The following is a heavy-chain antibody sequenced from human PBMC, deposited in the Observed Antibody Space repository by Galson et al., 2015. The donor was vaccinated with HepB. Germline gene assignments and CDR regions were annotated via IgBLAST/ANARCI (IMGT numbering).Heavy chain of an antibody. V-gene: IGHV3-72*01. CDR3: ARAAYRSGGSCWGFDY. CDR2: TRNKANSYTT. Sequence: SLRLSCAASGFAFSDYYMDWVRQAPGKGLEWVGRTRNKANSYTTEYAASVKGRFTISRDESYNSLYLQMNSLQTEDTAVYYCARAAYRSGGSCWGFDYWGQGTLVTVFS. CDR1: GFAFSDYY. D-gene: IGHD2-15*01. J-gene: IGHJ4*02.